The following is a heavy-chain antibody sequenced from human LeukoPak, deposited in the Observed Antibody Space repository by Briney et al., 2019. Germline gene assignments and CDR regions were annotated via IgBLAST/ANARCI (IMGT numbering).Heavy chain of an antibody. V-gene: IGHV3-20*04. J-gene: IGHJ3*02. CDR1: GFSFEDYG. D-gene: IGHD1-26*01. CDR3: AKEWAVDAFDI. Sequence: GGSLRLSCAASGFSFEDYGVSWVRQAPGKGLEWVSSLNWNGDDTSYAVSVKGRFTISRDNSKNTLYLQMNSLRAEDTAVYYCAKEWAVDAFDIWGQGTMVTVSS. CDR2: LNWNGDDT.